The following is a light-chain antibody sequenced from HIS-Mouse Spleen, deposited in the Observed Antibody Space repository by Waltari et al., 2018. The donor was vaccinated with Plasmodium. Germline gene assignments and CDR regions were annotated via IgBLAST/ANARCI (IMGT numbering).Light chain of an antibody. J-gene: IGLJ2*01. Sequence: QSALTQPASVSGSPGQSITISCTGTSSDVGSYNLVSWYQQHPGKAPKLMIYEGSKRPSGVSNRFSGAKSGKTASLTISWLQAEDEADYYCCSYAGSSTFVVFGGGTKLTVL. V-gene: IGLV2-23*03. CDR2: EGS. CDR3: CSYAGSSTFVV. CDR1: SSDVGSYNL.